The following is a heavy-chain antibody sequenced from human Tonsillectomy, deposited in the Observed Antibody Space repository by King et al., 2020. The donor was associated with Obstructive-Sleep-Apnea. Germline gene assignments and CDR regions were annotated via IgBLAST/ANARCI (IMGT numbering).Heavy chain of an antibody. Sequence: VQLVESGAEVKKPGASVRVSCKVSGYTLTELSIHWVRQAPGRGLEWMGTFDPEDGETIYAQKFQGRVTMTEDTSTDTAYMELRSLRSEETAVYYCATSKPMIVAVMVHWGQGTLVTVSS. CDR1: GYTLTELS. CDR3: ATSKPMIVAVMVH. D-gene: IGHD3-22*01. V-gene: IGHV1-24*01. J-gene: IGHJ4*02. CDR2: FDPEDGET.